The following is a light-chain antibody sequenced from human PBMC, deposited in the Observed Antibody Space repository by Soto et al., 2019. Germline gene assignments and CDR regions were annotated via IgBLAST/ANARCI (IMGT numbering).Light chain of an antibody. Sequence: DIQMTQFPSSLSASVGDRVTITCRASQSITSYLNWYQQQPGKAPKVLIYGASNLQSGVPSRFSGSGSGTDFTLTINSLHPEDFATYYCQQSHTIPAWTFGQGTKVDIK. CDR3: QQSHTIPAWT. CDR1: QSITSY. CDR2: GAS. J-gene: IGKJ1*01. V-gene: IGKV1-39*01.